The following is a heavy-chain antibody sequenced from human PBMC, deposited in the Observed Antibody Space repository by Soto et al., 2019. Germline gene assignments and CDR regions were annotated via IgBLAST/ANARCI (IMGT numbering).Heavy chain of an antibody. V-gene: IGHV3-33*01. D-gene: IGHD4-17*01. J-gene: IGHJ4*02. CDR1: GFTFTNHG. CDR2: IYSDGSNK. Sequence: QVQLVESGGGVVQAGGSLRLSCAGSGFTFTNHGMHWVRRAPGWGLEWVAIIYSDGSNKYYADSVKGRFTISKHNSKSTLYLQMNSLTAGATAVYYCARHRGGWPTGFIAYWGQGTLVTVSS. CDR3: ARHRGGWPTGFIAY.